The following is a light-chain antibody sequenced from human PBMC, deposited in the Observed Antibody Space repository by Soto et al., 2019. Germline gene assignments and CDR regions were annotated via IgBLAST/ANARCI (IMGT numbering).Light chain of an antibody. V-gene: IGLV2-23*02. CDR2: EVT. J-gene: IGLJ2*01. CDR3: CSYAGSSYVV. Sequence: QSVLTQPASVSGSPGQSITISCTGTNSDVGTYNFVSWYQQHPGKAPKLMIYEVTKRPSGVSNRFAGSKSGNTASLTISGLQAEDEADYYCCSYAGSSYVVIGGGTKLTVL. CDR1: NSDVGTYNF.